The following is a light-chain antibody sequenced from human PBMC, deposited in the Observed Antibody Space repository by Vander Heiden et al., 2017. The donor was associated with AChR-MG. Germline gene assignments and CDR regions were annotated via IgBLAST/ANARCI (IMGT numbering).Light chain of an antibody. CDR3: HQFNEWPHT. Sequence: ATLSCRASQTISSSLAWYQQKPGRAPRLLIDGASTRATGIPDRFSGSGSGTEFTLTISSLEPEDFAVYYCHQFNEWPHTFGQGTELEIK. CDR1: QTISSS. CDR2: GAS. V-gene: IGKV3-15*01. J-gene: IGKJ2*01.